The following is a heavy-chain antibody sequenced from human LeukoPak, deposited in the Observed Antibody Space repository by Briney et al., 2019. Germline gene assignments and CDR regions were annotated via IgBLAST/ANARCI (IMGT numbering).Heavy chain of an antibody. V-gene: IGHV3-48*03. D-gene: IGHD3-22*01. CDR3: AKDLSKYYDSSGYYWVGAFDI. J-gene: IGHJ3*02. CDR1: GFTFSSYE. CDR2: ISSSGSTI. Sequence: GGSLRLSCAASGFTFSSYEMNWVRQAPGKGLEWVSYISSSGSTIYYADSVKGRFTISRDNSKNTLYLQMNSLRAEDTAVYYCAKDLSKYYDSSGYYWVGAFDIWGQGTMVTVSS.